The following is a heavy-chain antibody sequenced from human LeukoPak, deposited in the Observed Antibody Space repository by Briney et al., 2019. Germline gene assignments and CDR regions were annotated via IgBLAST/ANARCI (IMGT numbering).Heavy chain of an antibody. V-gene: IGHV1-69*13. D-gene: IGHD6-6*01. CDR1: GGTFSSYA. CDR2: IIPIFGTA. J-gene: IGHJ6*02. CDR3: ARLDEYRSSSRYYGMDV. Sequence: SVKVSCKASGGTFSSYAIGWVRQAPGQGLEWMGGIIPIFGTANYAQKFQGRVTIIADESTSTAYMELSSLRSEDTAVYYCARLDEYRSSSRYYGMDVWGQGTTVTVSS.